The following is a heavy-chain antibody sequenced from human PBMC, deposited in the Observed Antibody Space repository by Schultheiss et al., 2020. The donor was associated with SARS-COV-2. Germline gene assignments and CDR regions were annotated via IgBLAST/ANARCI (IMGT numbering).Heavy chain of an antibody. J-gene: IGHJ4*02. CDR1: GGTFSSYA. V-gene: IGHV1-2*02. CDR2: INPNSGGT. D-gene: IGHD6-19*01. Sequence: ASVKVSCKASGGTFSSYAISWVRQAPGQGLEWMGWINPNSGGTNYAQKFQGRVTMTRDTSINTAYMELSRLRSDDTAVYYCARDRGYSSGWYPGNYFDYWGQGTLVTVSS. CDR3: ARDRGYSSGWYPGNYFDY.